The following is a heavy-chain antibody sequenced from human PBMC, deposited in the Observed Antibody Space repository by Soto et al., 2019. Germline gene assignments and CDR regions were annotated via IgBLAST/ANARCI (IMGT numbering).Heavy chain of an antibody. V-gene: IGHV3-23*01. D-gene: IGHD6-19*01. CDR2: ISGTGRST. CDR1: GFTFSNCA. CDR3: AKGNTSGWYFFDY. J-gene: IGHJ4*02. Sequence: GGSLRLSCEASGFTFSNCAMSWVRQAPGKGLEWVSGISGTGRSTFYADSVKDRFTISRDNSKNTVYLQMSSLRAEDTAVYFCAKGNTSGWYFFDYWGQGTLVTVSS.